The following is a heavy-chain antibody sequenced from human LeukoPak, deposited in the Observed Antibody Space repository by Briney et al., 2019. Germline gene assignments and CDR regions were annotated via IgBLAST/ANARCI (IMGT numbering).Heavy chain of an antibody. Sequence: PSETLSLTCTVSGGSISSCHWSWIRQPPGKGLEWLGYMYYVGSTNYNPSLKSRVTMSVDTSRSQFSLKLNSVTAADTAVYYCARVQGYFDSWGQGTLVIVSS. V-gene: IGHV4-59*01. J-gene: IGHJ4*02. CDR1: GGSISSCH. CDR2: MYYVGST. CDR3: ARVQGYFDS.